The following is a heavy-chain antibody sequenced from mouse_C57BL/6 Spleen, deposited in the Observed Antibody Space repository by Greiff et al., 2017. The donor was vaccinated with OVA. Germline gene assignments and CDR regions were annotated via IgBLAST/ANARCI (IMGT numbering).Heavy chain of an antibody. J-gene: IGHJ2*01. V-gene: IGHV1-76*01. D-gene: IGHD2-2*01. CDR1: GYTFTDYY. CDR3: ARSERLRDYFDY. CDR2: IYPGSGSI. Sequence: VKLKQSGAELVRPGASVKLSCKASGYTFTDYYISWVKQRPGQGLEWIARIYPGSGSIYYNEKFKGKATLTAEKSSSTAYMQLSSLTSDDSAVYFGARSERLRDYFDYWGQGTTLTVSS.